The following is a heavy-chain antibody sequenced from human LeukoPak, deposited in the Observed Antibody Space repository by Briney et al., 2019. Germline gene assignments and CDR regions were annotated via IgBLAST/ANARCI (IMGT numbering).Heavy chain of an antibody. CDR3: ARVGRQQQLQAFDI. CDR2: ISSSGSTI. Sequence: GGSLRLSCAASGFTFSTYSMNWVRQAPGKGLEWVSYISSSGSTIYYADSVKGRFTISRDNAKNSLYLQMNSLRAEDTAVYYCARVGRQQQLQAFDIWGQGTMVTVSS. D-gene: IGHD6-13*01. V-gene: IGHV3-48*04. J-gene: IGHJ3*02. CDR1: GFTFSTYS.